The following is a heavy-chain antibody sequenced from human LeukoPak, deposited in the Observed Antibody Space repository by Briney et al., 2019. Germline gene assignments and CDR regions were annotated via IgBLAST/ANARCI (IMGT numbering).Heavy chain of an antibody. V-gene: IGHV7-4-1*02. D-gene: IGHD2-2*02. CDR3: ATDGGYCSSTSCYNMGSFDY. CDR2: INTNTGNP. J-gene: IGHJ4*02. Sequence: ASVKVSCTASGYTFTSYAMNWVRQAPGQGLEWMGWINTNTGNPTYAQGFTGRFVFSLDTSVSTAYLQISSLKAEDTAVYYCATDGGYCSSTSCYNMGSFDYWGQGTLVTVSS. CDR1: GYTFTSYA.